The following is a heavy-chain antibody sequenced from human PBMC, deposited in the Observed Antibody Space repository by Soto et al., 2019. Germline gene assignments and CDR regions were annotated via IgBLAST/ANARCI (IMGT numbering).Heavy chain of an antibody. CDR3: ARRLDSLSSVDWESSFHA. CDR2: TYFRSQWFY. CDR1: GYYILSNSAA. V-gene: IGHV6-1*01. Sequence: SQTPSLTCDISGYYILSNSAAWNWIIQSPSRGLEWLGRTYFRSQWFYDYAASMRGRLTISPDTSKNQVSLHLTSVTPDDTAVYFCARRLDSLSSVDWESSFHAWGQGTVVTVS. D-gene: IGHD1-26*01. J-gene: IGHJ3*01.